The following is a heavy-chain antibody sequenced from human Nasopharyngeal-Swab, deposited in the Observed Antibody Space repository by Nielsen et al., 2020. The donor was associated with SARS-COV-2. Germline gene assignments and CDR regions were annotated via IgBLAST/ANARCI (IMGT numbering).Heavy chain of an antibody. J-gene: IGHJ5*02. D-gene: IGHD5-18*01. CDR1: GGTFSSYA. Sequence: SVKVSCKASGGTFSSYAISWVRQAPGQGLEWMGGIIPIFGTANYAQKFQGRVTITADESTSTAYMELSSLRSEDTAVYYCANTAMVISLFDPWGQGTLVTVSS. CDR3: ANTAMVISLFDP. CDR2: IIPIFGTA. V-gene: IGHV1-69*13.